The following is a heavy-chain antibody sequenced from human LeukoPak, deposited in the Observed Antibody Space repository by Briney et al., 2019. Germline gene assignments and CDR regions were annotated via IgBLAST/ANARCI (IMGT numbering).Heavy chain of an antibody. CDR1: GYTFTGYY. CDR2: INPNSGGT. V-gene: IGHV1-2*02. CDR3: ARDPGWFGELLYGYDY. D-gene: IGHD3-10*01. J-gene: IGHJ4*02. Sequence: GASVKVSCKASGYTFTGYYMHWVRQAPGQGLEWMGWINPNSGGTNYAQKFQGRVTMTRDTSISTAYMELGRLRSDDTAVYYCARDPGWFGELLYGYDYWGQGTLVTVSS.